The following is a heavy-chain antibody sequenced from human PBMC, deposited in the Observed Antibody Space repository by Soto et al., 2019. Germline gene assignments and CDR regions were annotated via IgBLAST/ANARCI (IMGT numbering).Heavy chain of an antibody. D-gene: IGHD5-12*01. CDR2: IYHSGST. CDR1: GGSISSINW. J-gene: IGHJ5*02. CDR3: ARGRDGYNSGFDP. V-gene: IGHV4-4*02. Sequence: SETLSLTCAVSGGSISSINWWRWVRQPPGKGLEWIGEIYHSGSTNYNPSLKSRVTISVDKSKNQFSLKLSSVTAADTAVYYCARGRDGYNSGFDPWGQGTLVTVSX.